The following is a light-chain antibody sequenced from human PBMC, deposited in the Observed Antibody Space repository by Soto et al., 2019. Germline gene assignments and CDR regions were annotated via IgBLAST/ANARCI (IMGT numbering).Light chain of an antibody. CDR1: NRDVGTHNY. CDR2: DVV. V-gene: IGLV2-8*01. J-gene: IGLJ1*01. Sequence: QSALTQPPSASGSPVQSVTTSCTGTNRDVGTHNYVSWYQQYPGKAPKLLIYDVVKRPSGIPHRFSGSKSGNTASLTVSGLQADDEADYYCFSYAGGSTFVFGTGTKVTVL. CDR3: FSYAGGSTFV.